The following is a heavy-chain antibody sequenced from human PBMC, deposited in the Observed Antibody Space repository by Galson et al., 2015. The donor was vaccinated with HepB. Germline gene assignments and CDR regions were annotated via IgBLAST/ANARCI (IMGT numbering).Heavy chain of an antibody. CDR2: YVPILDVA. J-gene: IGHJ6*04. Sequence: SVKVSCKASGGTFTTYNINWVRQAPGQGFEWMGRYVPILDVANFAPNFQGRVTITADKSTTTVYLEVHSLRSDDTAVYYCAKNTVYDYYFYAMDVWGKGTTVTVSS. V-gene: IGHV1-69*02. CDR1: GGTFTTYN. D-gene: IGHD2/OR15-2a*01. CDR3: AKNTVYDYYFYAMDV.